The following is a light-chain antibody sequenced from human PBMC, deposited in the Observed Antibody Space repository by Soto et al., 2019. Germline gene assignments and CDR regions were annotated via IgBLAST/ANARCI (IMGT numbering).Light chain of an antibody. J-gene: IGLJ1*01. CDR3: SSYTSNRTYV. CDR2: EVI. CDR1: SSDVGGYNR. Sequence: QSVLTQPPSVSGSPGQSVTISCTGTSSDVGGYNRVSWYRQPPGTAPKLMIYEVISRPSGVTDRFSVSKSGNTASLTISGLQAEDEAEYYCSSYTSNRTYVFGTGTKVTVL. V-gene: IGLV2-18*02.